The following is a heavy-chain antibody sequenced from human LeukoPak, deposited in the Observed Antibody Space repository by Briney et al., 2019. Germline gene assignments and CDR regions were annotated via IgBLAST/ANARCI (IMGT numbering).Heavy chain of an antibody. Sequence: GGSLRLSCAASGFTFSDYYMSWIRQAPGKGLEWVSYISSSGSTIYYADSVKGRFTISRDNAKNSLYLQMNSLRAEDTAVYYCARDLGQYYDTSDNWFDPWGQGTLVTVSS. CDR1: GFTFSDYY. CDR2: ISSSGSTI. D-gene: IGHD3-22*01. V-gene: IGHV3-11*04. CDR3: ARDLGQYYDTSDNWFDP. J-gene: IGHJ5*02.